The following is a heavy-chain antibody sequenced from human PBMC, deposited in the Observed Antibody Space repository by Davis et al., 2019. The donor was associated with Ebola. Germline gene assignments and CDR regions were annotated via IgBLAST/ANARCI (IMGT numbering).Heavy chain of an antibody. Sequence: ASVKVSCKASGYTFTSYGISWVRQAPGQGLEWMGWISAYNGNTNYAQKLQGRVTMTTDTSTSTAYMELRSLRSDDTAMYYCARGGSGSYYYYYYGMDVWGQGTTVTVSS. CDR3: ARGGSGSYYYYYYGMDV. CDR1: GYTFTSYG. V-gene: IGHV1-18*01. D-gene: IGHD3-10*01. CDR2: ISAYNGNT. J-gene: IGHJ6*02.